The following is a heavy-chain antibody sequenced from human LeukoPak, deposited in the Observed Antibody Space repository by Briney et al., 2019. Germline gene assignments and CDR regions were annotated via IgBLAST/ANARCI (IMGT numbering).Heavy chain of an antibody. Sequence: PGGSLSLSCAASGFTFNSYAMYWVRQAPGKGLEWVSGIFGSGGSSHYADSVKGRFTISRDNSKNTVYLQMNSLRPEDTAVYYCAKTTTGYSSGRYPGWPVDYWGQGTLVTVSS. V-gene: IGHV3-23*01. CDR2: IFGSGGSS. J-gene: IGHJ4*02. D-gene: IGHD6-19*01. CDR3: AKTTTGYSSGRYPGWPVDY. CDR1: GFTFNSYA.